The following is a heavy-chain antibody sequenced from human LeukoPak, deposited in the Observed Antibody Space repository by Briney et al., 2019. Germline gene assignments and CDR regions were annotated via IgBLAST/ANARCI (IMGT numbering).Heavy chain of an antibody. CDR2: IRYDGSNK. CDR1: GFTFSSYG. CDR3: AKDRAAAAATGGDY. V-gene: IGHV3-30*02. D-gene: IGHD2-2*01. Sequence: PGGSLRLSCAASGFTFSSYGMHWVRQAPGKGPEWVAFIRYDGSNKYYADSVKGRFTISRDNSKNTLYLQMNSLRAEDTAVYFWAKDRAAAAATGGDYWGQGTPVTVSS. J-gene: IGHJ4*02.